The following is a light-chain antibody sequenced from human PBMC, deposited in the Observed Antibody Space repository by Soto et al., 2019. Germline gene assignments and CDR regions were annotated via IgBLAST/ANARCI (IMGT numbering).Light chain of an antibody. V-gene: IGKV3-15*01. CDR2: DAS. CDR3: QQYNNWPPLT. Sequence: EIVMTQSPATLSVSPGDRATLSCWASQSVSSSLAWYQQIPGQAHRLLIYDASTRAPGIPARFGGSGSGTEFTPTISILQSEDFAVYYCQQYNNWPPLTFGGGTKVELK. CDR1: QSVSSS. J-gene: IGKJ4*01.